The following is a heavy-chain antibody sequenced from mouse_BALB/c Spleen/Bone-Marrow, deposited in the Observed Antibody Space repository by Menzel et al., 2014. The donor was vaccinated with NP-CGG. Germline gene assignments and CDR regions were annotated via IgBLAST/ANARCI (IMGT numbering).Heavy chain of an antibody. J-gene: IGHJ2*03. CDR3: ARVWYFDY. CDR2: INSNGGST. CDR1: GFTFSSYG. V-gene: IGHV5-6-3*01. Sequence: EVQLVESGGGLVQPGGSLKLPCAASGFTFSSYGMSWVRRTPDKRLELVATINSNGGSTYYPDSVKGRFTISRDNAKNTLYLQMSSLKSEDTATYYCARVWYFDYWGQGTSLTVSS.